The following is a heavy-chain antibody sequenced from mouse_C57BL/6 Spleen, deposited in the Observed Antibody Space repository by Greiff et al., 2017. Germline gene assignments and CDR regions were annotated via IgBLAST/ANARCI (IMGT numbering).Heavy chain of an antibody. CDR2: ISSGGDYI. CDR1: GFTFSSYA. CDR3: TRVYGYYYAMDY. J-gene: IGHJ4*01. Sequence: EVHLVESGEGLVKPGGSLKLSCAASGFTFSSYAMSWVRQTPEKRLEWVAYISSGGDYIYYADTVKGRFTISRDNARNTLYLQMSSLKSEDTAMYYCTRVYGYYYAMDYWGQGTSVTVSS. D-gene: IGHD1-1*02. V-gene: IGHV5-9-1*02.